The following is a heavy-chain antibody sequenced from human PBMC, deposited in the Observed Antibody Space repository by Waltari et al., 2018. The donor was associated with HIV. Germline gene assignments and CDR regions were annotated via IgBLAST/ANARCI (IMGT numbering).Heavy chain of an antibody. CDR1: GGVFSGFH. V-gene: IGHV4-34*02. J-gene: IGHJ4*02. D-gene: IGHD3-16*01. CDR2: IKHSGST. CDR3: ARVGKYFDYYFDY. Sequence: QVQLQQWGAGLLKPSETLSLTCAVYGGVFSGFHWRWFRQRPGKGLEWIGEIKHSGSTNYNPSLKSRVTISLDTSKNQFSLNLSSVTAADTAVYYCARVGKYFDYYFDYWGQGTLVTVSS.